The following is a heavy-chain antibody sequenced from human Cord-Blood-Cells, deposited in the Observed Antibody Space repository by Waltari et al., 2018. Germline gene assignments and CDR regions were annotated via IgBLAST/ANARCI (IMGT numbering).Heavy chain of an antibody. Sequence: QLQLQESGPGRVTPSETLSLPCTVSGGSISSSSSYCGWIRQPPGKGLEWIGSIYSSGSTYYNPSLKSRVTISVETSKNQFSLKLSSVTAADTAVYYCARHPFNWGLRAFDIWGQGTMVTVSS. J-gene: IGHJ3*02. CDR2: IYSSGST. CDR1: GGSISSSSSY. V-gene: IGHV4-39*01. CDR3: ARHPFNWGLRAFDI. D-gene: IGHD7-27*01.